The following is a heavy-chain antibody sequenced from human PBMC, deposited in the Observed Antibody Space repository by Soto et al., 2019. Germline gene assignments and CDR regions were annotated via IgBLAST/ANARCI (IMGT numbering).Heavy chain of an antibody. CDR1: GYSFTNND. V-gene: IGHV1-8*01. CDR2: MNPGSGDT. D-gene: IGHD3-16*01. J-gene: IGHJ5*01. Sequence: ASVKVSCKASGYSFTNNDVSWVRQATGQGLEWMGWMNPGSGDTGYAQKFQGRVTMTRDISIATAYMELGSLRSDDTAIYYCARMATFGSLNWFDFWGQGTLVTVSS. CDR3: ARMATFGSLNWFDF.